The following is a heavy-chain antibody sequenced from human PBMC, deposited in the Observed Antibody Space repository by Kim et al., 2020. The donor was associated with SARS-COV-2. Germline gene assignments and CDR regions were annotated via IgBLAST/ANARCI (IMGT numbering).Heavy chain of an antibody. Sequence: ADSVKGRFTISRDNSKNTLYLQMNSLRAEDTAVYYCAKESSGWYGTFDIWGQGTMVTVSS. V-gene: IGHV3-23*01. D-gene: IGHD6-19*01. CDR3: AKESSGWYGTFDI. J-gene: IGHJ3*02.